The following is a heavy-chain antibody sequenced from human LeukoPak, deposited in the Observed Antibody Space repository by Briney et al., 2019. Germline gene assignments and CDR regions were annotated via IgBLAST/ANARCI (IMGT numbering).Heavy chain of an antibody. Sequence: PGGSLRLSCAASGFTFSNYGMHWVRQPPGKGLEWVTFIWYDGSNIYYADSVKGRFTVSRDNANNTLYLHLNSPRAEDTAVYYCARDPSPSTTWFPFDSWGQGTLVTVSS. CDR2: IWYDGSNI. CDR3: ARDPSPSTTWFPFDS. CDR1: GFTFSNYG. D-gene: IGHD2-2*01. V-gene: IGHV3-33*01. J-gene: IGHJ4*02.